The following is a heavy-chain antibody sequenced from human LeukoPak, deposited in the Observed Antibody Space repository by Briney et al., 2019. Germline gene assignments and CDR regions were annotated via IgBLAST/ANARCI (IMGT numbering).Heavy chain of an antibody. J-gene: IGHJ3*02. D-gene: IGHD2-15*01. CDR1: GFTFSSYS. V-gene: IGHV3-21*01. CDR2: ISSSSNI. CDR3: ARDLPEDIVVVVAAGSDAFDI. Sequence: GGSLRLSCAVSGFTFSSYSMNFVRQAPGKGLEWVSSISSSSNIYYADSVKGRFTISRDNAKNSLYLQMNSLRAEDTAVYYCARDLPEDIVVVVAAGSDAFDIWGQGTMVTVSS.